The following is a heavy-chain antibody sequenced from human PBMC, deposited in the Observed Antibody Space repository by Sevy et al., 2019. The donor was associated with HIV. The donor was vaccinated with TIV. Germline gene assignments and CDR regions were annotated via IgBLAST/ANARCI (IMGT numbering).Heavy chain of an antibody. CDR1: GGSISSYY. J-gene: IGHJ4*02. CDR3: ARDRDGDYFDY. Sequence: SETLSLTCTVSGGSISSYYWSWIRQPPGKGLEWIGYIYYSGSTNYNPSLKSRVTISVDTSKNQFSLKLSSVTAADTAAYYCARDRDGDYFDYWGQGTLVTVSS. V-gene: IGHV4-59*01. CDR2: IYYSGST. D-gene: IGHD4-17*01.